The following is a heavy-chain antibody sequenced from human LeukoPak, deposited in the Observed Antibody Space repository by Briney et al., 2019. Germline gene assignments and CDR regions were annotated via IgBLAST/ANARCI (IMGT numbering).Heavy chain of an antibody. CDR3: ARGECGGGACYPYYYYYYMDV. CDR1: GFTLSSFN. J-gene: IGHJ6*03. D-gene: IGHD2-21*02. CDR2: IYSGGST. Sequence: SGGSLRLSCAASGFTLSSFNMNWVRQAPGKGLEWVSVIYSGGSTYYADSVKGRFTISRDNSKNTLYLQMNSLRAEDTAMYYCARGECGGGACYPYYYYYYMDVWGNGTTVTVSS. V-gene: IGHV3-66*01.